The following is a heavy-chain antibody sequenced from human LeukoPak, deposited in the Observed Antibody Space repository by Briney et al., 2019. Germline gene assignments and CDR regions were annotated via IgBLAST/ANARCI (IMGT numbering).Heavy chain of an antibody. CDR1: GYTFNSYG. Sequence: ASVKVSCKASGYTFNSYGISWVRQAPGQGLEWMGWISAYNGNTKNAQNLQGRVTMTTDTSTTTAYMELRSLKSDDTAVYYCARGHSTSWPEYFQHWVQGTLVTVSS. J-gene: IGHJ1*01. D-gene: IGHD6-13*01. CDR2: ISAYNGNT. CDR3: ARGHSTSWPEYFQH. V-gene: IGHV1-18*01.